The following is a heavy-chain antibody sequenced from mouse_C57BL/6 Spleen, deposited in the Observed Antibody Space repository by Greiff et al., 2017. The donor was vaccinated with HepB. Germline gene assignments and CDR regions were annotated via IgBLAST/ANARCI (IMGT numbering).Heavy chain of an antibody. CDR3: ARGRSYSNYVQYYFAY. J-gene: IGHJ2*01. CDR1: GFTFSDYG. Sequence: EVKLVESGGGLVKPGGSLKLSCAASGFTFSDYGMHWVRQAPEKGLEWVAYISSGSSTMYYADTVKGRFTISRDKAKNTLFLQMTSLRSEATAMYSFARGRSYSNYVQYYFAYWGTGTTLTVSS. CDR2: ISSGSSTM. V-gene: IGHV5-17*01. D-gene: IGHD2-5*01.